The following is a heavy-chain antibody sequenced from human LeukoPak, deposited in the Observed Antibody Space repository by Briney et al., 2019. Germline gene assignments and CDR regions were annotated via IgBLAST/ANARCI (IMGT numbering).Heavy chain of an antibody. Sequence: SQTQSLTCTVSGASISSGSSYWSWIRQPAGEGLEWIGRIHNSGGTIYNPSLNSRVTISVDTSKNQVSLKLTSVTAADTAVYYCARNGYGSGSSWWGQGTLVTVSS. J-gene: IGHJ4*02. D-gene: IGHD3-10*01. CDR2: IHNSGGT. V-gene: IGHV4-61*02. CDR3: ARNGYGSGSSW. CDR1: GASISSGSSY.